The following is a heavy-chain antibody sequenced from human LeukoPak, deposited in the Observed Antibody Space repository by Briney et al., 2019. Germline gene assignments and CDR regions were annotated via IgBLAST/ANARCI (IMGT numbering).Heavy chain of an antibody. CDR2: ISGSGGST. Sequence: PGASLRLSCAASGFTFSSYAMSWVRQAPGKGLEWVSAISGSGGSTYYADSVKGRFTISRDNSKNTLYLQMNSLRAEDTAVYYCAKDSRVGGYYLDYWGQGTLVTVSS. V-gene: IGHV3-23*01. J-gene: IGHJ4*02. D-gene: IGHD3-10*01. CDR3: AKDSRVGGYYLDY. CDR1: GFTFSSYA.